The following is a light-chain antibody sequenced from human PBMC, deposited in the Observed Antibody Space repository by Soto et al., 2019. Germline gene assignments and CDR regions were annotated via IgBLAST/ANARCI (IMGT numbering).Light chain of an antibody. J-gene: IGKJ1*01. CDR1: QSVSSSY. V-gene: IGKV3-20*01. CDR2: GAS. CDR3: QQYGSSLWT. Sequence: IVLTQSAGTLSLSQGERATLSCRASQSVSSSYLAWYQQKPGQAPRLLIYGASSRATGIPDRFSGSGSGTDFTLTISRLEPEDFAVYYCQQYGSSLWTFGQGTKVAIK.